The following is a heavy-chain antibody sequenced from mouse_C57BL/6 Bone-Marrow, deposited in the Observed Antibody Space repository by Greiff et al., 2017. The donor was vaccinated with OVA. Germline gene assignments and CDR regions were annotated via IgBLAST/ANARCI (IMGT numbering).Heavy chain of an antibody. Sequence: QVQLQQSGAELARPGASVKLSCKASGYTFTSYGISWVKQRTGQGLEWIGEIYPRSGNTYYNEKFKGNATLTADKSSSTAYMELRSLTSEDSAVYFCANLLWYPAWFAYWGQGTLVTVSA. CDR2: IYPRSGNT. D-gene: IGHD2-1*01. J-gene: IGHJ3*01. CDR3: ANLLWYPAWFAY. V-gene: IGHV1-81*01. CDR1: GYTFTSYG.